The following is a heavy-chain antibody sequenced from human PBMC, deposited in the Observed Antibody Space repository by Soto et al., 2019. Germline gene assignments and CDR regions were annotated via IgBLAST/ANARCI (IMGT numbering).Heavy chain of an antibody. CDR2: ISWNSGSI. CDR1: GFTFDDYA. V-gene: IGHV3-9*01. D-gene: IGHD3-22*01. J-gene: IGHJ5*01. CDR3: AKPSDMIVPRGWFDS. Sequence: EVQLVESGGGLVQPGRSLRLSCAASGFTFDDYAMHWVRQAPGKGLEWDLGISWNSGSIGHADSVKGRFTISRDNAKNALYLQMNSLRPEDTALYYCAKPSDMIVPRGWFDSWGQGTLVTVSS.